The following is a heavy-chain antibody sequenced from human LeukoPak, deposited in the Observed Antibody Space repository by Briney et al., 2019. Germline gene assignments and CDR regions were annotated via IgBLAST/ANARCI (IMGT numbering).Heavy chain of an antibody. Sequence: SETLSLTCAVYGGSFSGYYWSWIRQPPGKGLEWIGEINHSGSTNYNPSLESRVTISVDTSKNQFSLKLSSVTAADTAVYYCARERASYGDSSTLIDYWGQGTLVTVSS. CDR2: INHSGST. V-gene: IGHV4-34*01. D-gene: IGHD4-17*01. J-gene: IGHJ4*02. CDR1: GGSFSGYY. CDR3: ARERASYGDSSTLIDY.